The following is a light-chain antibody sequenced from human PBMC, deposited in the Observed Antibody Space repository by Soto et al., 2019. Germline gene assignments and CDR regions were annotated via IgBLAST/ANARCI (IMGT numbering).Light chain of an antibody. CDR3: QHYNSYSEA. J-gene: IGKJ1*01. V-gene: IGKV1-5*03. CDR1: QTISSW. CDR2: KAS. Sequence: DIQMTQSPSTLSGSVGDRVTITCRASQTISSWLAWYQQKPGKAPKXLIYKASTLKSGVPSRFSGSGSGTEFTITISSLQPDDFATYYCQHYNSYSEAFGQGTKVDIK.